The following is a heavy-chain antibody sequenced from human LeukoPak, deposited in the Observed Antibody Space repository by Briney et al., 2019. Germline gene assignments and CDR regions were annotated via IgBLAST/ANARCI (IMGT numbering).Heavy chain of an antibody. D-gene: IGHD2-2*02. CDR3: VRQVVPAAIHSQFYFDY. Sequence: PSETLSLTCAVYGGSFSGYYWSWIRQPPGKGLEWIGSIYHSGSTYYNPSLKSRVTISVDTSKNQFSLKLSSVTAADTAVYYCVRQVVPAAIHSQFYFDYWGQGTLVTVSS. V-gene: IGHV4-34*01. CDR1: GGSFSGYY. J-gene: IGHJ4*02. CDR2: IYHSGST.